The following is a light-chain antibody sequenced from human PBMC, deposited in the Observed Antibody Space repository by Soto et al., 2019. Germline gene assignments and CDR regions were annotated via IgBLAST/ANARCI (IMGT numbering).Light chain of an antibody. CDR2: DLN. CDR1: SSDVGAYNY. V-gene: IGLV2-14*01. CDR3: LSYATGSIWV. J-gene: IGLJ3*02. Sequence: QSALTQPASVSGSPGQSVTISCTGTSSDVGAYNYVSWYQHHPGKAPKLMIYDLNNRPSGISDRFSGSKSVNTASLTISGLQAEDEADYYCLSYATGSIWVFGGGTKVTVL.